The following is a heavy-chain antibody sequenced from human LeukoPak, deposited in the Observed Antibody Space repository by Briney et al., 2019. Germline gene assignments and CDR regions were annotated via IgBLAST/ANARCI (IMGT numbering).Heavy chain of an antibody. CDR1: GGSISSGDYY. CDR2: IYYSGST. CDR3: AGEGGSYYEGSAFDI. D-gene: IGHD1-26*01. Sequence: PSQTLSLTCTVSGGSISSGDYYWSWIGQPPGKGLEWIGYIYYSGSTYYNPSLKSRVTISVDTSKNQFSLKLSSVTAADTAVYYCAGEGGSYYEGSAFDIWGQGTMVTVSS. J-gene: IGHJ3*02. V-gene: IGHV4-30-4*08.